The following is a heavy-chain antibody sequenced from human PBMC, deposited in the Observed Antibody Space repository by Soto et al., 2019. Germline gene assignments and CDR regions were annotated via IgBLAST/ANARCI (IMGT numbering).Heavy chain of an antibody. CDR3: AKEVVVESAGRSHYYYYGLDV. CDR2: ISGSGGRT. D-gene: IGHD2-2*01. J-gene: IGHJ6*02. Sequence: EVQLLESGGGLVQPGGSLRLSCAASGFTFSIYAMNWVRQAPGKGLEWVSVISGSGGRTYYADSVKGRFTMSRDNSKNTLYLQMNSLRAEDTAVYYFAKEVVVESAGRSHYYYYGLDVWGQGTTVTVSS. CDR1: GFTFSIYA. V-gene: IGHV3-23*01.